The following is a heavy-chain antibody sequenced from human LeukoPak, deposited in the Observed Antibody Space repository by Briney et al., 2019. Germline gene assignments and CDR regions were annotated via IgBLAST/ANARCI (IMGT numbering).Heavy chain of an antibody. Sequence: GASVKVSCKASGYTFTGYYMHWVRQAPGQGLGWMGWINPKSGGTNYAQKFQGRVTMTRDTSISTAYMELSRLRSDDTAVYYCARGPLRYYDGSGYSDYWGQGTLVTVSS. CDR2: INPKSGGT. CDR3: ARGPLRYYDGSGYSDY. CDR1: GYTFTGYY. V-gene: IGHV1-2*02. J-gene: IGHJ4*02. D-gene: IGHD3-22*01.